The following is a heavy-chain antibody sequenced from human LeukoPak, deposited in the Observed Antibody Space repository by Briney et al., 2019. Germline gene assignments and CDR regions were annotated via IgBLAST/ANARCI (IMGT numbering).Heavy chain of an antibody. CDR2: IYYSGST. CDR1: GGSISSGGHY. Sequence: SETLSLTCTVSGGSISSGGHYWSWIRQHPGKGLEWIGYIYYSGSTYYNPSLKSRVTISVDTSKNQFSLKLSSVTAADTAVYYCARGLYDSSGYLFDYWGQGTLVTVSS. J-gene: IGHJ4*02. V-gene: IGHV4-31*03. CDR3: ARGLYDSSGYLFDY. D-gene: IGHD3-22*01.